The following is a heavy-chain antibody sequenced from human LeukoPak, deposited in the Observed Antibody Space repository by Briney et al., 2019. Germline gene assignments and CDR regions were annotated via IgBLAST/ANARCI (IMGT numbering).Heavy chain of an antibody. Sequence: PSETLSLTCTVSGGSISSSSYYWGWIRQPPGKGLEWIGSIYYSGSTYYNPSLKSRVTISVDTSKNQFSLKLSSVTAADTAVYYCARKSPTMRLGFFVGYFDYWGQGTLVTVSS. CDR1: GGSISSSSYY. D-gene: IGHD2-15*01. CDR3: ARKSPTMRLGFFVGYFDY. J-gene: IGHJ4*02. CDR2: IYYSGST. V-gene: IGHV4-39*07.